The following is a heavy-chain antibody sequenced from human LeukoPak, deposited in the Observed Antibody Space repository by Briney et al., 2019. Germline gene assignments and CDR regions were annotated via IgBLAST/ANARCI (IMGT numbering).Heavy chain of an antibody. D-gene: IGHD1-7*01. CDR1: GGSISSYY. V-gene: IGHV4-59*08. J-gene: IGHJ6*02. CDR2: IYYSGST. Sequence: SGTLSLTCTVSGGSISSYYWSWIRQPPGKGLEWIGYIYYSGSTNYNPSLKSRVTISVDTSKNQFSLKLSSVTAADTAVYYCARRRTLNYYYYYGMDVWGQGTTVTVSS. CDR3: ARRRTLNYYYYYGMDV.